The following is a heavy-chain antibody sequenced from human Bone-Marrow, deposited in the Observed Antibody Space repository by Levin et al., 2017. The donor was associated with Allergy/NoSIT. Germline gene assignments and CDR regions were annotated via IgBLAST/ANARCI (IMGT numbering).Heavy chain of an antibody. Sequence: GESLKISCKSSGYTFTSYAMNWVRQAPGQGLEWMGWINTNTGNPTYAQGFTGRFVFSLDTSVSTAYLQISSLKAEDTAVYYCARDFERYGLGGIDYWGQGTLVTVSS. CDR3: ARDFERYGLGGIDY. CDR2: INTNTGNP. D-gene: IGHD1-14*01. J-gene: IGHJ4*02. CDR1: GYTFTSYA. V-gene: IGHV7-4-1*02.